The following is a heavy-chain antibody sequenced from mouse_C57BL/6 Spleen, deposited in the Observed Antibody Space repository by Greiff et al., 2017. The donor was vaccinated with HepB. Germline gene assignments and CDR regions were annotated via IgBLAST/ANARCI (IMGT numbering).Heavy chain of an antibody. CDR3: ARPQTAQAAWFAY. CDR1: GYTFTDHT. D-gene: IGHD3-2*02. CDR2: IYPRDGST. Sequence: VQLQQSDAELVKPGASVKISCKVSGYTFTDHTIHWMKQRPEQGLEWIGYIYPRDGSTKYNEKFNGKATLTADKSSSTAYMQLNSLTSEDSAVYFCARPQTAQAAWFAYWGQGTLVTVSA. J-gene: IGHJ3*01. V-gene: IGHV1-78*01.